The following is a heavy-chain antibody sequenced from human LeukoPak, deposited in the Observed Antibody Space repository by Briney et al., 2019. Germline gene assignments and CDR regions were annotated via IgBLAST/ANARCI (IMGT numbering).Heavy chain of an antibody. Sequence: GGSLRLSCAASGLSFSDYWMSWVRQAPGKGLEWVANVKPDGSEKYYVDSVKGRFTISRDNARNSLYLQMDSLRAEDTAVYYCANLWEVGYWAQGTLVTVSS. V-gene: IGHV3-7*01. D-gene: IGHD1-26*01. J-gene: IGHJ4*02. CDR2: VKPDGSEK. CDR1: GLSFSDYW. CDR3: ANLWEVGY.